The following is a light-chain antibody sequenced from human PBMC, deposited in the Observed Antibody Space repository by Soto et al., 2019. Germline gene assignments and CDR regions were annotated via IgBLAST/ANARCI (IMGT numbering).Light chain of an antibody. CDR1: SSDIGDYNY. J-gene: IGLJ3*02. Sequence: QSVLTQPASVSGSPGQSITISCTGTSSDIGDYNYVSWYQQHPGKAPKLMIYGVSSRPSGVSNRFSGSKSGNTASLTISGRQAEDEADYYCSSYTSISTWVFGGGTKLTVL. V-gene: IGLV2-14*01. CDR3: SSYTSISTWV. CDR2: GVS.